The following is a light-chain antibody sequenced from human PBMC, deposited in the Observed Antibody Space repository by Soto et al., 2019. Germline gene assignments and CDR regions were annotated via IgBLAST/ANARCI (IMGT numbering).Light chain of an antibody. CDR1: QSIGSG. V-gene: IGKV1-5*03. CDR3: QQYTDFQYT. CDR2: KAT. Sequence: TQSPSTLSASVGDGVTITCRASQSIGSGLAWYQQKPGKAPKLLIYKATNLQTGVPSRFSGSGSGTDFSLTISSLQPVDSATYYCQQYTDFQYTFGQGTKVDIK. J-gene: IGKJ2*01.